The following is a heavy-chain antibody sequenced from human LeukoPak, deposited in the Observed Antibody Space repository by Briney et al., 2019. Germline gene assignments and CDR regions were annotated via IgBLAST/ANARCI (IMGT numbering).Heavy chain of an antibody. CDR2: IIPIFGTA. D-gene: IGHD6-19*01. Sequence: SVKVSCKASGGTFSSYAISWVRQAPGQGLEWMGGIIPIFGTANYAQKFQGRVTITADEFTSTAYMELSSLRSEDTAVYYCARAESVAGNFDYWGQGTLVTVSS. CDR3: ARAESVAGNFDY. V-gene: IGHV1-69*01. CDR1: GGTFSSYA. J-gene: IGHJ4*02.